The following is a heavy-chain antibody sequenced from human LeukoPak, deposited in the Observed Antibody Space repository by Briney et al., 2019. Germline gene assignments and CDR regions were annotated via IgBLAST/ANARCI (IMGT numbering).Heavy chain of an antibody. CDR1: GFTVSNKF. Sequence: PGGSLRLSCAASGFTVSNKFMSWVRQAPGKGLDWVSLIYSGGNTYYADSVKGRFTISRDNSKNTLYLQMNSLRAEDTAVYYCAKDRGQLPPGGFEIWGQGTMVNVSS. CDR3: AKDRGQLPPGGFEI. V-gene: IGHV3-53*01. D-gene: IGHD6-6*01. CDR2: IYSGGNT. J-gene: IGHJ3*02.